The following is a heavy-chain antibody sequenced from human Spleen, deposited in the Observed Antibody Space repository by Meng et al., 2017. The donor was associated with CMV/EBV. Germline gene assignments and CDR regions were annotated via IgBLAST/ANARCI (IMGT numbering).Heavy chain of an antibody. J-gene: IGHJ4*02. CDR2: IRYDGSKT. D-gene: IGHD5-24*01. CDR3: ARDIWLQYYFDY. V-gene: IGHV3-30*02. CDR1: GFTFSSYG. Sequence: GESLKISCAASGFTFSSYGMHWVRQAPGKGLEWVAFIRYDGSKTYYADSVKGRFTISRDNAKNSLYLQMNSLRAEDTAVYYCARDIWLQYYFDYWGQGTLVTVSS.